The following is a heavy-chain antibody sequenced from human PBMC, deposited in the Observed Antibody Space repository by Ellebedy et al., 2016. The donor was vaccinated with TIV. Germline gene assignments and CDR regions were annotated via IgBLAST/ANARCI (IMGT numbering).Heavy chain of an antibody. CDR2: VVGSGERT. J-gene: IGHJ4*02. V-gene: IGHV3-23*01. CDR1: GFTFSSHA. D-gene: IGHD3-10*01. CDR3: ANVGGSGTYYNGY. Sequence: GESLKISCAASGFTFSSHAMSWVRQAPGKGPEWVSAVVGSGERTVYADSVKGRFTISRDNSKNRLYLQMSSLKVEDTATYYCANVGGSGTYYNGYWGQGTLVTVSS.